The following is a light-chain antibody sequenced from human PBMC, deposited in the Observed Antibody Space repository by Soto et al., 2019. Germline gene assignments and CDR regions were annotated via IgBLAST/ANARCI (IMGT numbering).Light chain of an antibody. CDR1: SSNIGAGYD. CDR3: QSYDSSLSGSV. CDR2: DNN. J-gene: IGLJ2*01. Sequence: QSVLTQPPSVSGAPGQRVTISCTGSSSNIGAGYDVHWYQQVPGTAPKLLISDNNNRPSGVPDRFSGSKSGTSPSLAITGLQAEDEADYHCQSYDSSLSGSVFGGGTKVTVL. V-gene: IGLV1-40*01.